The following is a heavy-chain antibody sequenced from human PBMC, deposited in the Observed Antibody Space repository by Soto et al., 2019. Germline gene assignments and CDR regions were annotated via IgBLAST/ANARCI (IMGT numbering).Heavy chain of an antibody. J-gene: IGHJ6*02. Sequence: GGALRLSCAASGFTFSSCAMGWVRQAPGKGLEWVSDIIDSGRDTYYADAVKGRFTISRDNSKSTLYLQMNSLRAEDTAVYYCGKGRSYCSYYGVDVWGQGTTVTVSS. CDR1: GFTFSSCA. D-gene: IGHD1-26*01. CDR2: IIDSGRDT. V-gene: IGHV3-23*01. CDR3: GKGRSYCSYYGVDV.